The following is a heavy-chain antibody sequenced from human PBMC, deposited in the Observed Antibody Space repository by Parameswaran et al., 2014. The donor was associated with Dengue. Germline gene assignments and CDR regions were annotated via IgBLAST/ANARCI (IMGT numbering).Heavy chain of an antibody. Sequence: VRQAPGKGLEWVSSISSSSSYIYYADSVKGRFTISRDNARNSLYLQMNSLRAEDTAVYYCASYGGDSSGYYRYYWGQGTLVTVSS. J-gene: IGHJ4*02. D-gene: IGHD3-22*01. V-gene: IGHV3-21*01. CDR2: ISSSSSYI. CDR3: ASYGGDSSGYYRYY.